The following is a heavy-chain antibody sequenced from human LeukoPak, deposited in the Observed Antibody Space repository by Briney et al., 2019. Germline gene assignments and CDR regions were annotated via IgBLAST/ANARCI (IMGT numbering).Heavy chain of an antibody. CDR3: ARDSAHPNKRRYSYYLDV. V-gene: IGHV4-61*02. D-gene: IGHD1/OR15-1a*01. CDR1: NGSISSGSHY. Sequence: SETLSLTCSVSNGSISSGSHYWNWVRQPAGKGLEWVGRIYSNGVSNYSPSLKGRVTISIDMSKNHFSLNLISVTAADAAIYYCARDSAHPNKRRYSYYLDVWGEGTTVTVSS. CDR2: IYSNGVS. J-gene: IGHJ6*03.